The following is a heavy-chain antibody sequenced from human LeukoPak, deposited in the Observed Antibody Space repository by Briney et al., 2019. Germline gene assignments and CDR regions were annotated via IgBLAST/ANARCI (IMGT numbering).Heavy chain of an antibody. J-gene: IGHJ4*02. D-gene: IGHD2-15*01. CDR1: GFTFSRYG. V-gene: IGHV3-30*02. CDR3: AREGRYCSGGSCYAFDY. Sequence: PGGSLRLSCAASGFTFSRYGMHWVRQAPGKGLEWVAFIPYDGSIKYYADSVKGRFTISRDNSKNTLYLQMNSLRAEDTAVYYCAREGRYCSGGSCYAFDYWGQGTLVSVSS. CDR2: IPYDGSIK.